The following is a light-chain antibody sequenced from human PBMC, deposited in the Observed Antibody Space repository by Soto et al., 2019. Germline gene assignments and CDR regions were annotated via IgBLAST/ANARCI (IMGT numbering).Light chain of an antibody. V-gene: IGKV3-20*01. J-gene: IGKJ5*01. Sequence: EIVLTQSPGTLSLSPGERATLSCRASQSVSSSYLAWYQQTPGQAPRLLIYGASSRATGIPDRFSGSGSGTDFTHTIRSLEPEDFAVYYCQQYGSSPPITFGQGTRLEIK. CDR3: QQYGSSPPIT. CDR2: GAS. CDR1: QSVSSSY.